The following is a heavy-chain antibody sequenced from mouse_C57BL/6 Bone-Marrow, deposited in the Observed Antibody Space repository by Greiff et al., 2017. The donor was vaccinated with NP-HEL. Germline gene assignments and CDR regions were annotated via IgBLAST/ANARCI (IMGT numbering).Heavy chain of an antibody. CDR1: GYTFTDYY. CDR3: AREDFYFDY. J-gene: IGHJ2*01. V-gene: IGHV1-19*01. CDR2: INPYNGGT. Sequence: EVKLLESGPVLVKPGASVKMSCKASGYTFTDYYMNWVKQSHGKSLEWIGVINPYNGGTSYNQKFKGKATLTVDKSSSTAYMELNSLTSEDSAVYYCAREDFYFDYWGQGTTLTVSS.